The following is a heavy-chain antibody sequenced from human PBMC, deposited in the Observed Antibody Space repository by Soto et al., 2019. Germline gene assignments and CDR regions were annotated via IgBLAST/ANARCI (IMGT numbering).Heavy chain of an antibody. V-gene: IGHV3-21*01. CDR1: GFNFGSYA. J-gene: IGHJ6*02. Sequence: GGSLRLSCAASGFNFGSYAMNWVRQAPGKGLEWVSSISTSSSHIYYADSVKGRFTISRDNAKNSLYLQMNSLRAEDTAVYYCARDFSDSYLSSYYYYGMDVWGQGTTVTVSS. CDR2: ISTSSSHI. D-gene: IGHD1-26*01. CDR3: ARDFSDSYLSSYYYYGMDV.